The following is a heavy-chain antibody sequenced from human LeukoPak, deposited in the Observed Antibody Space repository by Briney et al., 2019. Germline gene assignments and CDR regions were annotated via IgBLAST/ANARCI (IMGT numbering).Heavy chain of an antibody. CDR3: ARGKPRHGYNFDL. J-gene: IGHJ4*02. Sequence: SETLSLTCFVSRDSISSDDNYWVWVRQPPGKGLEWIGSIYYSGNTYYSPSLKSRVTLSVETSGNHFSLNLSPVTAADTAVYFCARGKPRHGYNFDLWGQGMLVTVSS. D-gene: IGHD5-24*01. V-gene: IGHV4-39*02. CDR2: IYYSGNT. CDR1: RDSISSDDNY.